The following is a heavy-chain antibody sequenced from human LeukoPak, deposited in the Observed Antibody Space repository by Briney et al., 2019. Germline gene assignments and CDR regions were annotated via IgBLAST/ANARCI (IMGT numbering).Heavy chain of an antibody. V-gene: IGHV1-2*02. Sequence: ASVKVSCKASVYTFTGYYMHWVRQAPGQGLEWMGWINPNSGGTNYAQKFQGRVTMTRDTSISTAYMELSRLRSDDTAVYYCARGHTNYDFWSGYLFDYWGQGTLVTVSS. CDR1: VYTFTGYY. CDR3: ARGHTNYDFWSGYLFDY. CDR2: INPNSGGT. D-gene: IGHD3-3*01. J-gene: IGHJ4*02.